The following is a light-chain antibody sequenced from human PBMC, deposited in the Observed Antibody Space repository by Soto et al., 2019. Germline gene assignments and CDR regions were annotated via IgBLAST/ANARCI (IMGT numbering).Light chain of an antibody. CDR2: DAS. CDR1: QDISKF. V-gene: IGKV1-33*01. Sequence: DIQMTQSPSSLSSSIGDIVSFTCQASQDISKFLNWYQHKPGQAPSLLIYDASKSQFGVPSRFSGSGSGTDFTFTISSLQPEDNATYYCQQYENRPYTFGPGTKVDIK. CDR3: QQYENRPYT. J-gene: IGKJ3*01.